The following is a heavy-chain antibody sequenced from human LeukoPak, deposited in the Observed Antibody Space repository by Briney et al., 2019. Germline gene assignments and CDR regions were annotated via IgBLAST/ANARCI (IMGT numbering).Heavy chain of an antibody. D-gene: IGHD6-6*01. CDR2: IYYSGST. CDR1: GGSISSSSYY. V-gene: IGHV4-39*01. CDR3: ARQNSSIAARPVYFQH. Sequence: PSETLSLTCTVSGGSISSSSYYWGWIRQPPGKGLEWIGSIYYSGSTYYNPSLKSRVTISVDTSKNQFSQKLSSVTAADTAVYYCARQNSSIAARPVYFQHWGQGTLVTVSS. J-gene: IGHJ1*01.